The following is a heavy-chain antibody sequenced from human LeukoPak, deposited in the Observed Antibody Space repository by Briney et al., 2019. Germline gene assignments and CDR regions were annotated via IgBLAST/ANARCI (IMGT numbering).Heavy chain of an antibody. CDR1: GFTFSSYE. V-gene: IGHV3-48*03. CDR2: ISSSGSTI. Sequence: GGSLRLSCAASGFTFSSYEMNWVRQAPGKGLEWVSYISSSGSTIYYADSVKGRFTTSRDNAKNSLYLQMNSLRAEDTAVYYCAELGITMIEGVWGKGTTVTISS. J-gene: IGHJ6*04. D-gene: IGHD3-22*01. CDR3: AELGITMIEGV.